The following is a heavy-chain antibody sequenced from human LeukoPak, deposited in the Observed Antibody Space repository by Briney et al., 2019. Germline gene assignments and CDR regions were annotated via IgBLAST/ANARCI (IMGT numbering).Heavy chain of an antibody. CDR1: GFTFSSYS. J-gene: IGHJ3*02. CDR3: ARLSCSSTSCYHSDAFDI. Sequence: PGGSLRLSCAASGFTFSSYSMNWVRQAPGKGLEWVSSITSSSSYIYYADSVKGRFTISRDNAKNSLYLQMNSLRAEDTAVYYCARLSCSSTSCYHSDAFDIWGQGTMVTVSS. V-gene: IGHV3-21*01. D-gene: IGHD2-2*01. CDR2: ITSSSSYI.